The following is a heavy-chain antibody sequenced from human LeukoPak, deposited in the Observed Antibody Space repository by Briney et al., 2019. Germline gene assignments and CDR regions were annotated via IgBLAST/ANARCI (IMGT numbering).Heavy chain of an antibody. D-gene: IGHD4-23*01. V-gene: IGHV3-7*01. CDR1: GFTFSSYW. J-gene: IGHJ4*02. CDR3: ASQNDYGGNCFFEY. Sequence: GGSLRLSCAASGFTFSSYWMSWVRQAPWKGLEWVANIKQDGSEKYYVDSVKGRFTISRDNAKSSLYLQMNSLRAEDTAVYYCASQNDYGGNCFFEYWGQGTLVTVSS. CDR2: IKQDGSEK.